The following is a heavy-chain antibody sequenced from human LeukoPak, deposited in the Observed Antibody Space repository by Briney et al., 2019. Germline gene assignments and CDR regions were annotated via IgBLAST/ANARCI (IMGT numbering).Heavy chain of an antibody. CDR1: GFTFSSYS. CDR3: ARDNPPLEGWLRFQGLSYYYGMDV. CDR2: ISSSSSTI. D-gene: IGHD5-12*01. J-gene: IGHJ6*02. V-gene: IGHV3-48*04. Sequence: GGPLRLSCAASGFTFSSYSMNWVRQAPGKGLEWVSYISSSSSTIYYADSVKGRFTISRDNAKNSLYLQMNSLRAEDTAVYYCARDNPPLEGWLRFQGLSYYYGMDVWGQGTTVTVSS.